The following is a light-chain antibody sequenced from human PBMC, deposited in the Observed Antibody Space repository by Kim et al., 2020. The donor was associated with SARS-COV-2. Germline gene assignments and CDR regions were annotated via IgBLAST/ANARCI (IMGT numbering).Light chain of an antibody. Sequence: SPWESATLSCRAIQSVSSSYFYWYHKKPRQPPMLLIDGASDRAAGIPDRFSGSGSGTDFTLAISRLEPEDFAVYFCHQHGASPWTFGQGTKVDIK. J-gene: IGKJ1*01. V-gene: IGKV3-20*01. CDR2: GAS. CDR1: QSVSSSY. CDR3: HQHGASPWT.